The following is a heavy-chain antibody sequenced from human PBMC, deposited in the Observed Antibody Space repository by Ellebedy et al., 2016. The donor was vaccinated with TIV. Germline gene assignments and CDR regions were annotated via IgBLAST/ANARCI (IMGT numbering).Heavy chain of an antibody. V-gene: IGHV4-28*01. J-gene: IGHJ3*02. CDR3: ALSSGGEAFDI. D-gene: IGHD3-22*01. CDR2: IYFSGST. Sequence: MPSETLSLTFAVSGYSISSSNWWGWIRQPPGKGLEWNGYIYFSGSTYYNPSLKSRVTMSVDTSKNQLSLKLTSVTAVDTAVYYCALSSGGEAFDIWGQGTMVTVSS. CDR1: GYSISSSNW.